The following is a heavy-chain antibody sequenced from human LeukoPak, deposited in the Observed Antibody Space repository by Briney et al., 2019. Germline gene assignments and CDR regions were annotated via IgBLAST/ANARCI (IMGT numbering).Heavy chain of an antibody. CDR3: AGREGCDILTGYYISGSAFDI. V-gene: IGHV1-69*06. CDR1: GGTFSSYA. D-gene: IGHD3-9*01. Sequence: ASVKVSFKASGGTFSSYAISWVRQAPGQGLEWMGGIIPIFGTANYAQKFQGRVTITADKSTSTAYMELSSLRSEDTAVYYCAGREGCDILTGYYISGSAFDIWGQGTMVTVSS. CDR2: IIPIFGTA. J-gene: IGHJ3*02.